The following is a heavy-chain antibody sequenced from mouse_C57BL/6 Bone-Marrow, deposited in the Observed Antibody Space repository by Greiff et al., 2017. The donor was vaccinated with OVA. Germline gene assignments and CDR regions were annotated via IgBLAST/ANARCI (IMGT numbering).Heavy chain of an antibody. D-gene: IGHD3-2*02. CDR3: TPLDSSGYDAMDY. J-gene: IGHJ4*01. V-gene: IGHV14-4*01. CDR2: IDPENGDT. Sequence: EVQLQQSGAELVRPGASVKLSCTASGFNIKDDYMHWVKQRPEQGLEWIGWIDPENGDTAYASKFQGKATITADTSSNTAYLQLSSLTSEDTAVYYCTPLDSSGYDAMDYWGQGTSVTVSS. CDR1: GFNIKDDY.